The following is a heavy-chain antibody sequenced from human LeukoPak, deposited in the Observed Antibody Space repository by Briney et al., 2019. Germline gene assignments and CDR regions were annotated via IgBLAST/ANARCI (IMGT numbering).Heavy chain of an antibody. Sequence: GGSLRLSCAAPGFTFSSYATNWVCQAPGKGLEWVSTISGDGGATHYAGSVKGRFTISRANSKNTLFLQMNSLRAEETAVYYCAKSGSRDWDYFEYWGQGTLVTASS. D-gene: IGHD6-19*01. CDR2: ISGDGGAT. J-gene: IGHJ4*02. V-gene: IGHV3-23*01. CDR3: AKSGSRDWDYFEY. CDR1: GFTFSSYA.